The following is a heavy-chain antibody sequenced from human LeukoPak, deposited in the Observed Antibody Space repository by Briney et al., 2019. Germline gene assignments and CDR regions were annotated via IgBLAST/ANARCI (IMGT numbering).Heavy chain of an antibody. V-gene: IGHV4-39*07. Sequence: KPSETLSHTCTVSGGSISSGGYYWSWIRQPPGKGLEWIGEINHSGSTNYNPSLKSRVTISVDTSKNQFSLKLSSVTAADTAVYYCARGMDAAGTSYFDYWGQETLVTVSS. CDR1: GGSISSGGYY. CDR2: INHSGST. J-gene: IGHJ4*02. CDR3: ARGMDAAGTSYFDY. D-gene: IGHD6-13*01.